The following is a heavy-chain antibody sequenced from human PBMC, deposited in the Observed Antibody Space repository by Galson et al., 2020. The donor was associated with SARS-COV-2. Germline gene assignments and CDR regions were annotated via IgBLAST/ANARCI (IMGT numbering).Heavy chain of an antibody. CDR3: ARGRYSSSWDGGVWWFDP. CDR1: GGSFSGYY. Sequence: SETLSLTCAVYGGSFSGYYWSWIRQPPGKGLEWIGEINHSGSTNYNPSLKSRVTISVDTSKNQFSLKLSSVTAADTAVDYCARGRYSSSWDGGVWWFDPWGQGTLVTVSS. J-gene: IGHJ5*02. CDR2: INHSGST. V-gene: IGHV4-34*01. D-gene: IGHD6-13*01.